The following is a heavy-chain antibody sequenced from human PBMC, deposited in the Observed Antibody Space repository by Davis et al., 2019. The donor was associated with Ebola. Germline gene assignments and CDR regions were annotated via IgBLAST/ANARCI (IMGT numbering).Heavy chain of an antibody. CDR2: IIPIFGTA. D-gene: IGHD1-1*01. CDR3: ARDDWNQNWFDP. J-gene: IGHJ5*02. CDR1: GGTFSSYA. V-gene: IGHV1-69*06. Sequence: AASVKVSCKASGGTFSSYAISWVRQAPGQGLEWMGGIIPIFGTANYAQKFQGRVTITADKSTSTAYMELSSLRSEDTAVYYCARDDWNQNWFDPWGRGTLVTVSS.